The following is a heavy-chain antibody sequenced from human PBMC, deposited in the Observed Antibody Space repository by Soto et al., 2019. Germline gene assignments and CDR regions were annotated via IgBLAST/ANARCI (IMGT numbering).Heavy chain of an antibody. CDR2: INAGNGNT. CDR1: GYTFTSYA. CDR3: ARDILFDY. Sequence: QVQRVQSGAEERKPGASVKVSCKASGYTFTSYAMHSVRQAPGQRLEWMGGINAGNGNTKYSQKFHGRVTITRDTPASTAYMELSSLRYEDTAVYYCARDILFDYWGQGTLVTVSS. J-gene: IGHJ4*02. D-gene: IGHD2-15*01. V-gene: IGHV1-3*05.